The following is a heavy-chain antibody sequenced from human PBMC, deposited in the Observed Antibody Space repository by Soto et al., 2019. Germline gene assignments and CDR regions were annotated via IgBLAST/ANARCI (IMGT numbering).Heavy chain of an antibody. CDR1: GFTFGDYA. V-gene: IGHV3-49*04. D-gene: IGHD3-22*01. CDR3: TRDVNYYDSSGYRIYYYYAMDI. J-gene: IGHJ6*02. Sequence: GGSLRLSCTASGFTFGDYAMSWVRQAPGKGLEWVGFIRSKAYGGTTEYAASVKGRFTISRDDSKSIAYLQMNSLKTEDTAVYYCTRDVNYYDSSGYRIYYYYAMDIWGQGTTVTVSS. CDR2: IRSKAYGGTT.